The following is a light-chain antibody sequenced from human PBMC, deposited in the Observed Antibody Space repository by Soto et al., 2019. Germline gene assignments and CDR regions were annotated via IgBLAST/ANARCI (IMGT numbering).Light chain of an antibody. Sequence: DIVLTQSPRSLAVSLGERATIDCKSSQSLIYSLNDKTYLAWYQQKPGQPPKLLIYWASTRQSGVPDRFSGSGSRTDFTLTISSLQPEDAAVYYCQQYHATPLTFGGGTKVEIK. CDR2: WAS. CDR3: QQYHATPLT. CDR1: QSLIYSLNDKTY. J-gene: IGKJ4*01. V-gene: IGKV4-1*01.